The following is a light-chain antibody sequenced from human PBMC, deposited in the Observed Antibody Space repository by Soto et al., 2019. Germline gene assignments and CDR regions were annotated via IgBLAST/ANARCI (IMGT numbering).Light chain of an antibody. CDR3: SSYAGSKNYV. J-gene: IGLJ1*01. CDR2: EVS. CDR1: SSDVGGYNY. Sequence: QSALTQPPSASGSPGQSVTISCTGTSSDVGGYNYVSWYQQHPGKAPKLMIFEVSKRPSGVPYRFSGSKSGDTASLTVSGLQAEDEADYYCSSYAGSKNYVFGAGTKVTVL. V-gene: IGLV2-8*01.